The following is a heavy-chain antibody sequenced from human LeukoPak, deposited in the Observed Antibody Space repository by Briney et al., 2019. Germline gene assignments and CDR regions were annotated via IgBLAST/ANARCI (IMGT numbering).Heavy chain of an antibody. Sequence: SETLSLTCAVSGGSISSSSYYWGWIRQPPGKGLEWIGSIYYSGSTYYNPSLKSRVTISVDTSKNQFSLKLSSVTAADTAVYYCAGIAVAGTYYWGQGTLVTVSS. CDR1: GGSISSSSYY. CDR3: AGIAVAGTYY. D-gene: IGHD6-19*01. V-gene: IGHV4-39*07. J-gene: IGHJ4*02. CDR2: IYYSGST.